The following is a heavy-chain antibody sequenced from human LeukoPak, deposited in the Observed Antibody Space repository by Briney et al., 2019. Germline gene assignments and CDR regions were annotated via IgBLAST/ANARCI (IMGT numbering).Heavy chain of an antibody. CDR2: MNPNSGNT. CDR3: ARSTRKWLTPDY. CDR1: GYTFTSYD. V-gene: IGHV1-8*03. D-gene: IGHD6-19*01. J-gene: IGHJ4*02. Sequence: VASVKVSCKASGYTFTSYDINWVRQAPGQGLEWMGWMNPNSGNTGYAQKFQGRVTITRNTSISTAYMELSSLRSEDTAVYYCARSTRKWLTPDYWGQGTLVTVSS.